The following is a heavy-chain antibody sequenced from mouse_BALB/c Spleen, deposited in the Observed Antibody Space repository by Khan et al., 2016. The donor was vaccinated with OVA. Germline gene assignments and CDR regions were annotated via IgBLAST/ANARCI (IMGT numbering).Heavy chain of an antibody. V-gene: IGHV2-6-7*01. CDR3: ARAYYSNYREAMDY. Sequence: VQLQESGPGLVAPSQTLSITCTVSGFSLTGYGVNWVRQPPGKGLEWMGMIWGDGSSDYNSALYSRLSISKDNSKSQVIVKLNSHQTDNTARDYGARAYYSNYREAMDYWGQGTSVTVSS. CDR1: GFSLTGYG. J-gene: IGHJ4*01. D-gene: IGHD2-5*01. CDR2: IWGDGSS.